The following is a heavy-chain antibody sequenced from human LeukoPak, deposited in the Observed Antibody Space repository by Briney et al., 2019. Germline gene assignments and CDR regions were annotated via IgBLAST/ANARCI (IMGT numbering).Heavy chain of an antibody. D-gene: IGHD4-11*01. Sequence: PSETLSLTCTVSGDSISNYYWSWIRQPPGKGLEWIGYIYYSGSTNYNPSLKSRVTISVDTSKNQFSLKLGSVTAADTAIYYCARDKDASKGTDVWGKGTTVTVPS. V-gene: IGHV4-59*01. J-gene: IGHJ6*04. CDR2: IYYSGST. CDR3: ARDKDASKGTDV. CDR1: GDSISNYY.